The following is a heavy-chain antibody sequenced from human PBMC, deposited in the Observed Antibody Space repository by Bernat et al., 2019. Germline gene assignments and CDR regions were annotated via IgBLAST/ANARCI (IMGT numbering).Heavy chain of an antibody. CDR2: ARNKANSHTT. D-gene: IGHD2-15*01. J-gene: IGHJ4*02. V-gene: IGHV3-72*01. CDR1: GFTFSDHY. Sequence: EVQLVESGGGLVQPGGALRRSGAASGFTFSDHYMDWVRQAPGKGLEWVGRARNKANSHTTEYAASVNGSFTISRDDSDNSLYLQMNSLQTEDPAVYYCVSSQYCSDRSCYRYFDYWGQGTLVTVSS. CDR3: VSSQYCSDRSCYRYFDY.